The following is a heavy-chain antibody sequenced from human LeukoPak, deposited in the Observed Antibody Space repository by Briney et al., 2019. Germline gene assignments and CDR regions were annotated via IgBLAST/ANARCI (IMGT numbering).Heavy chain of an antibody. CDR1: GGSFSGYY. CDR3: ARRYYGSGSSIDY. V-gene: IGHV4-34*01. J-gene: IGHJ4*02. D-gene: IGHD3-10*01. CDR2: INHSGST. Sequence: SETLSLTCAVSGGSFSGYYWSWIRQPPGKGLEWIGEINHSGSTTYNPSLMSRGIISVDTSKKQFSHTQRSVTAADTAVYYCARRYYGSGSSIDYWGQGTLVTVSS.